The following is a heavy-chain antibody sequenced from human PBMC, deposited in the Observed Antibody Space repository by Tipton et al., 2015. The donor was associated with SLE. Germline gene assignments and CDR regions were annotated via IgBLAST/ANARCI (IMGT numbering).Heavy chain of an antibody. CDR1: RLSFSSYE. CDR2: ITNSGSGRTI. D-gene: IGHD6-6*01. V-gene: IGHV3-48*03. Sequence: SLRLSCAASRLSFSSYEMNWVRQAPGKGLEWVSYITNSGSGRTIYYADSAKVRFTISRDNAKNSLYLQMNGVRAEDTAVYYCAARQEFSFDSWRQRNVVTVSS. J-gene: IGHJ4*02. CDR3: AARQEFSFDS.